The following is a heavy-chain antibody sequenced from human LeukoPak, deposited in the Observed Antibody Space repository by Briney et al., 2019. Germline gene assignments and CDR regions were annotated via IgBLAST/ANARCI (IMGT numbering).Heavy chain of an antibody. CDR3: ARGANRVLNRYDFWSGYYPSRWFDR. J-gene: IGHJ5*02. CDR2: LNDSVGT. D-gene: IGHD3-3*01. CDR1: GGSLSGYY. Sequence: SETLSLTCADHGGSLSGYYSRGIRQPPRKGLGWICELNDSVGTTYNTSLKSRATISAHTSNKQISLKLSSVTAAPTALPYCARGANRVLNRYDFWSGYYPSRWFDRWGQGTLVTVSS. V-gene: IGHV4-34*01.